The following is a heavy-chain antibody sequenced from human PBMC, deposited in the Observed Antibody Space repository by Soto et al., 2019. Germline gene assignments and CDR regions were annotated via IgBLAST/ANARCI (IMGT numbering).Heavy chain of an antibody. CDR3: AKDLGPPSESYPAS. V-gene: IGHV3-30*18. D-gene: IGHD1-26*01. Sequence: QEQLVESGGGVVQPGRSQRLSCAASGFSFSSYGMHWVRQAPSTGLEWLSVISYDGSHTHYANSVKGRFTISRDNSKNTLFLQINSLRPDDTAIYYCAKDLGPPSESYPASWGPGNLVTVSS. CDR2: ISYDGSHT. CDR1: GFSFSSYG. J-gene: IGHJ5*02.